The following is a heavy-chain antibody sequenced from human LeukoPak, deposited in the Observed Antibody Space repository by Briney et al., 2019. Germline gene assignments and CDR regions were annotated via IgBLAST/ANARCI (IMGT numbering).Heavy chain of an antibody. J-gene: IGHJ4*02. V-gene: IGHV1-2*02. Sequence: ASVNVSCKASGYTFTDYYMHWVRQARGQGLEWMGWSNPNSGGTQYAQKFQGRVTMTRDTSITTAYMELSSLTFDDTAVYYCARVKGGFGELSSFDYWGQGTLVTVSS. CDR2: SNPNSGGT. D-gene: IGHD3-10*01. CDR1: GYTFTDYY. CDR3: ARVKGGFGELSSFDY.